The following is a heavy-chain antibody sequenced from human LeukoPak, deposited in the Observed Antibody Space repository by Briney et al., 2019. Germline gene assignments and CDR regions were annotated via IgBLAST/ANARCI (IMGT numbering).Heavy chain of an antibody. CDR3: GRRGSTSWYVY. D-gene: IGHD6-13*01. CDR2: IKQDGSEK. J-gene: IGHJ4*02. CDR1: GCTFSSYW. Sequence: GGSLRLSCAASGCTFSSYWMSWVRQAPGKGLEWVASIKQDGSEKYYVDSVKGRFTISRDNAKNSVYLQMNSLRAENTAVYYGGRRGSTSWYVYWGQGTLVTVSS. V-gene: IGHV3-7*01.